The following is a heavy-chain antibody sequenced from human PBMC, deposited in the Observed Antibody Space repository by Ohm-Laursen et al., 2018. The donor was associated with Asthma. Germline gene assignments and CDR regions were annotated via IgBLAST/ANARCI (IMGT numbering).Heavy chain of an antibody. CDR2: ISGSGGST. Sequence: SLRLSCAASGFTFSSYAMSWVRQAPGKGLEWVSAISGSGGSTYYADSVKGRFTISRDNSKNSLYLQMNSLRAEDTAVYYCARSYSGTLSPRHCFDFWGQGTLVTVSS. CDR1: GFTFSSYA. J-gene: IGHJ4*02. CDR3: ARSYSGTLSPRHCFDF. V-gene: IGHV3-23*01. D-gene: IGHD1-26*01.